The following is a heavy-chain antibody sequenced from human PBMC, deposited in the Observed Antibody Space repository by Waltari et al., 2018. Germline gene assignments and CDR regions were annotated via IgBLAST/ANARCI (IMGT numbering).Heavy chain of an antibody. CDR3: ARRPYDISTGGFDY. Sequence: QLQLQESDPGLVNPSETLSLSCTVAGDSISLKSYYWGWIRQPPGKGLEWIGSFYYGGTNYNPSLKSRVTISADTSKNRFSLKLNSVTATDTAVYYCARRPYDISTGGFDYWGQGILVTVSA. V-gene: IGHV4-39*02. CDR1: GDSISLKSYY. J-gene: IGHJ4*02. CDR2: FYYGGT. D-gene: IGHD3-9*01.